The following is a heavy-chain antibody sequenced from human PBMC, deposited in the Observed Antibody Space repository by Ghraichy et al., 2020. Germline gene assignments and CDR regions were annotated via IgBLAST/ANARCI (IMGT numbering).Heavy chain of an antibody. CDR3: AREVGSGFGFDP. J-gene: IGHJ5*02. CDR2: VSAYNGNT. CDR1: GYTFTSYH. Sequence: GESLNISCKASGYTFTSYHITWVRQAPGQGLEWMGWVSAYNGNTNYAQNFQDRVTMTTDTSTSTAYMEVGSLRSDDTAMYYCAREVGSGFGFDPWGQGTLVTVSS. V-gene: IGHV1-18*04. D-gene: IGHD3-10*01.